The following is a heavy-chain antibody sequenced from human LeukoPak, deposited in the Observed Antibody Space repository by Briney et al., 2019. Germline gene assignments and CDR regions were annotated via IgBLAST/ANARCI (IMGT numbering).Heavy chain of an antibody. J-gene: IGHJ4*02. CDR3: ARSYGSRYY. Sequence: PSETLSLTCAVYGGSFSGYYWSWIRQPPGKGLEWIGEINHSGSTNYNPSLESRVTISVDTSKNQFSLKLSSVTAADTAVYYCARSYGSRYYWGQGTLVTVSS. CDR2: INHSGST. D-gene: IGHD3-10*01. CDR1: GGSFSGYY. V-gene: IGHV4-34*01.